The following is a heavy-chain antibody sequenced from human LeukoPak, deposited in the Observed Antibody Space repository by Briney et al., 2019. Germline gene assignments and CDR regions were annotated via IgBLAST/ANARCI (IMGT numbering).Heavy chain of an antibody. Sequence: SQTLSLTCTVSGGSISSGGYYWSWIRQHPGKGMEWIGYIYYSGSTYYNPSLKSRVTISVDTSKNQFSPKLSSVTAADTAVYYCARYLKGHYDSSGYLDYWGQGTLVTVSS. CDR1: GGSISSGGYY. D-gene: IGHD3-22*01. CDR3: ARYLKGHYDSSGYLDY. CDR2: IYYSGST. V-gene: IGHV4-31*03. J-gene: IGHJ4*02.